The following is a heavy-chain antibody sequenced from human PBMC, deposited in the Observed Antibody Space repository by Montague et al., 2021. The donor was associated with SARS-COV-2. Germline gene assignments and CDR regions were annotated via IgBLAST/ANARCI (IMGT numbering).Heavy chain of an antibody. Sequence: SETLSLTCAVSSGSFRGYYWSWIRQPPGKGLEWIGEINHSGSTTYNPSLESRVPISVDTSNKQFSLKVTSVTAADTAVYYCARLGAITLVRGITKADFSNYGMDVWGRGTTVTVSS. CDR2: INHSGST. V-gene: IGHV4-34*01. D-gene: IGHD3-10*01. CDR3: ARLGAITLVRGITKADFSNYGMDV. J-gene: IGHJ6*02. CDR1: SGSFRGYY.